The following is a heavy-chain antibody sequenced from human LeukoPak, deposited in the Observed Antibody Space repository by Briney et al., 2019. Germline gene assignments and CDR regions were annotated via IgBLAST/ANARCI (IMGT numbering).Heavy chain of an antibody. D-gene: IGHD3-3*01. CDR3: ARTRITIFGVAHKYYYYMDV. CDR1: GGSISSYY. V-gene: IGHV4-39*07. J-gene: IGHJ6*03. Sequence: SETLSLTCTVSGGSISSYYWGWIRQPPGKGLEWIGTIYYSGSTYYNPSLKSRVTISVDTSKNQFSLKLSSVTAADTAVYYCARTRITIFGVAHKYYYYMDVWGKGTTVTVSS. CDR2: IYYSGST.